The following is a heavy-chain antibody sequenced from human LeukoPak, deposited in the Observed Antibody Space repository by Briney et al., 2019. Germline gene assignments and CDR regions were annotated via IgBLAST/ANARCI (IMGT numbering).Heavy chain of an antibody. CDR2: ISAYNGNT. J-gene: IGHJ5*02. Sequence: ASVKVSCKASGYTFTSYGISWVRQAPGQGLEWMGWISAYNGNTNYAQKLQGRVTMTTDTSTSTAYMELRSLRSDDTAVYYCARNSCSSTSCYPWFDPWGQGTLVTVSS. CDR3: ARNSCSSTSCYPWFDP. D-gene: IGHD2-2*01. CDR1: GYTFTSYG. V-gene: IGHV1-18*04.